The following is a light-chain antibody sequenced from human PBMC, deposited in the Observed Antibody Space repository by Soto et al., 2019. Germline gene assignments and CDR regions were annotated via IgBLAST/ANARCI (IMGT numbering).Light chain of an antibody. Sequence: EIVLTQSPGTLSLSPGERATLSCRASQSVNNNYLAWYQHKPGQSPRLLIYAASNRASGIPDRFGGSGSGTDFPRTVSRLEPEDFAVYYCQQYGSAPWTFDQGTKMEI. CDR3: QQYGSAPWT. V-gene: IGKV3-20*01. J-gene: IGKJ1*01. CDR1: QSVNNNY. CDR2: AAS.